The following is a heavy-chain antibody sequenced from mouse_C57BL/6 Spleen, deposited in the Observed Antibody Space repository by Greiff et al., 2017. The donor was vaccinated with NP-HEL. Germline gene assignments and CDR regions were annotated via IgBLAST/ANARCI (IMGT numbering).Heavy chain of an antibody. CDR1: GYTFTSYG. V-gene: IGHV1-81*01. CDR3: RRANWDDYAMDY. Sequence: QVQLQQSGAELARPGASVKLSCKASGYTFTSYGISWVKQRTGQGLEWIGEIYPRSGNTYYNEKFKGKATLTADQSSSTAYMELRSLTSEYAAVYFCRRANWDDYAMDYWGQGTSVTVSS. CDR2: IYPRSGNT. D-gene: IGHD4-1*01. J-gene: IGHJ4*01.